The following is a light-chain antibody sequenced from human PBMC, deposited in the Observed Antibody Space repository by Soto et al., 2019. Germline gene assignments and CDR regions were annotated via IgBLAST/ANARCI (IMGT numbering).Light chain of an antibody. J-gene: IGKJ1*01. CDR3: QQYANSVWT. CDR1: QSVSRY. CDR2: GAF. Sequence: EIVLTQSLDTLSLSPLERDIIYCRASQSVSRYLAWYQQKPGQAPRLLIYGAFYRATGIPDRFSGSGSGADFTLTISRLEPEDFAVYYCQQYANSVWTFGQGTKVDI. V-gene: IGKV3-20*01.